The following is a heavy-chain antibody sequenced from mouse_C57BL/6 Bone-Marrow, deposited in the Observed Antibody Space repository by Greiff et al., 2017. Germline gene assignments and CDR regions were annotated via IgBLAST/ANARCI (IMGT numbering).Heavy chain of an antibody. CDR1: GYTFTDYE. CDR3: TRSFITTVVAFDY. V-gene: IGHV1-15*01. CDR2: IDPETGGT. D-gene: IGHD1-1*01. Sequence: VQLQQSGAELVRPGASVTLSCKASGYTFTDYEMHWVKQTPVHGLEWIGAIDPETGGTAYNQKFKGKAILTADKSSSTAYMALRSLTSEDSSVYYCTRSFITTVVAFDYWGQGTTLTGSS. J-gene: IGHJ2*01.